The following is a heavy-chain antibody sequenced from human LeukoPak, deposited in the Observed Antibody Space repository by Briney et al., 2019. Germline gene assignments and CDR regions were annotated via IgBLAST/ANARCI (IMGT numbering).Heavy chain of an antibody. J-gene: IGHJ4*02. CDR1: GGSISSYY. V-gene: IGHV4-59*01. Sequence: SETLSLTCPVSGGSISSYYWSWIRQPPGKGLEWIAYIYYSGSTNYNPSLKSRVTISVDTSKNQSSLKLSSVTAADTAVYYCATYPFRGDTHYFDYWGQGILVTVSS. CDR2: IYYSGST. CDR3: ATYPFRGDTHYFDY. D-gene: IGHD3-10*01.